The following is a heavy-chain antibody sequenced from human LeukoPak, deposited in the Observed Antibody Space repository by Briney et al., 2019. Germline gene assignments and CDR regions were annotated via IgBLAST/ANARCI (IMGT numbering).Heavy chain of an antibody. J-gene: IGHJ4*02. V-gene: IGHV1-69*05. CDR3: ARPYPGYCSGGSCYCPGYFDY. CDR2: IIPIFGTA. CDR1: GGTFSSYA. Sequence: GASVKVSCKASGGTFSSYAISWVRQAPGQGLEWMGRIIPIFGTANYAQKFQGRVTITTDESTSTAYMELSSLRSEDKAVYYCARPYPGYCSGGSCYCPGYFDYWGQGTLVTVSS. D-gene: IGHD2-15*01.